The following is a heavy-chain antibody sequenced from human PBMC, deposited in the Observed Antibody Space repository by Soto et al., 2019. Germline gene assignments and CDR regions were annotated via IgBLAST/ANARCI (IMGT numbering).Heavy chain of an antibody. CDR3: ARGELELRSDDAFDI. J-gene: IGHJ3*02. CDR2: IIPIFGTA. D-gene: IGHD1-7*01. V-gene: IGHV1-69*13. Sequence: PSVKVSCKASGGTFSSYAISWVRQAPGQGLEWMGGIIPIFGTANYAQKFQGRVTITADESTSTAYMGLSSLRSEDTAVYYCARGELELRSDDAFDIWGQGTMVTVSS. CDR1: GGTFSSYA.